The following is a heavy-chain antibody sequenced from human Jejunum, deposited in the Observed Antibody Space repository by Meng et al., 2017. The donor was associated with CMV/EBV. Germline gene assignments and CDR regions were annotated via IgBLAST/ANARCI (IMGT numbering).Heavy chain of an antibody. CDR1: AYC. CDR2: IAKKVDAYAA. Sequence: AYCVDWGRQGSGVGQGLELVAQIAKKVDAYAASYGASVAGRFLISRDDSKTTVFLEMKSLKVEDTGVYYGAARRRCRGAGCHVSYDYWGQGALVTVSS. J-gene: IGHJ4*02. D-gene: IGHD2-15*01. CDR3: AARRRCRGAGCHVSYDY. V-gene: IGHV3-72*01.